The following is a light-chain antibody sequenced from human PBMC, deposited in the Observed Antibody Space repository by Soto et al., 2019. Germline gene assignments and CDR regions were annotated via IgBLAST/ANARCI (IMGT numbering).Light chain of an antibody. V-gene: IGLV1-47*02. CDR3: CSYAGSSTFLYV. CDR2: SSN. CDR1: KSNIGSNY. J-gene: IGLJ1*01. Sequence: QPVLTQPPSVSGTPGQRVTISCSGTKSNIGSNYVYWYQQFPGTAPKLLIYSSNQRPSGVPDRFSGSKSGNTASLTISGLQAEDEADYYCCSYAGSSTFLYVFGTGTKVTVL.